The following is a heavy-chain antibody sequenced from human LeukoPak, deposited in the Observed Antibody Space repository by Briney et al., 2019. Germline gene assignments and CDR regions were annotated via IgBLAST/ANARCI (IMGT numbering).Heavy chain of an antibody. CDR2: IKQDGSEK. V-gene: IGHV3-7*01. Sequence: GGSLRLSCAASGFTFSSYAMSWVRQAPGKGLEWVAYIKQDGSEKYYMDSVKGRFTISRDNAKNSLYLQMNSLRAEDTAVYFCAGHYDSSGYRVDVFDIWGQGTMVTVSS. CDR3: AGHYDSSGYRVDVFDI. CDR1: GFTFSSYA. J-gene: IGHJ3*02. D-gene: IGHD3-22*01.